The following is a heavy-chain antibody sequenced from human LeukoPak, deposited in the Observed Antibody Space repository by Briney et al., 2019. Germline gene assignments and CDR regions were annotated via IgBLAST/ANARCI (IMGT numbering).Heavy chain of an antibody. V-gene: IGHV4-4*07. CDR2: VHSSGST. CDR1: GVRIGSFY. Sequence: SETLSLTCTVSGVRIGSFYWSRIRQPAGKGLEWIGRVHSSGSTNYIPSIKSRVTMSVDTSKNQFSLKLNTVTAADTAMYYFAREGGPGYCSSTSCYTSGYFDYWGQGTLVTVSS. D-gene: IGHD2-2*02. CDR3: AREGGPGYCSSTSCYTSGYFDY. J-gene: IGHJ4*02.